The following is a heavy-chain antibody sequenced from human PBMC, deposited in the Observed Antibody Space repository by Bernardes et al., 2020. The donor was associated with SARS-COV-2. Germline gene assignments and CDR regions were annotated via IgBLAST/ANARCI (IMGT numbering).Heavy chain of an antibody. CDR1: GGSIRSSY. CDR2: VYYSGST. V-gene: IGHV4-59*01. Sequence: SETLSLTRTVSGGSIRSSYWNWIRQPPGKGLEWIGYVYYSGSTNYNPSLKSRVTISVDTSKNQFSLMLSSATAADSAVYYCARGSSATSSNWFDPWGQGALVTVSS. D-gene: IGHD4-4*01. CDR3: ARGSSATSSNWFDP. J-gene: IGHJ5*02.